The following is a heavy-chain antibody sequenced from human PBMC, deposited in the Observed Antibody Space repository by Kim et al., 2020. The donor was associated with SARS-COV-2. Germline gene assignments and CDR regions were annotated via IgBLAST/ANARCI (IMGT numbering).Heavy chain of an antibody. CDR3: ASGGGLAPYYYGMDV. J-gene: IGHJ6*02. D-gene: IGHD6-19*01. Sequence: ASVKVSCKASGYTFTSYGISWVRQAPGQGREWMGWISAYNGNTNYAQKLQGRVTMTTDTSTSTAYMELRSLRSDDTAVYYCASGGGLAPYYYGMDVWGQGTTVTVSS. CDR1: GYTFTSYG. CDR2: ISAYNGNT. V-gene: IGHV1-18*01.